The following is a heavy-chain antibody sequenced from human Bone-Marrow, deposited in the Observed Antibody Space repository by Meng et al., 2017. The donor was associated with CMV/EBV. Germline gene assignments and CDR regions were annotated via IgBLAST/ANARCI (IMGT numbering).Heavy chain of an antibody. D-gene: IGHD1-26*01. V-gene: IGHV3-21*01. Sequence: ETLSLTCAASGFTFSSYEMNWVRQAPGKGLEWVSSISSSSSYIYYADSVKGRFTISRDNAKNSLYLQMNSLRAEDTAVYYCARDGTVGASRGVYYYYYGMDVWGQGTTVT. CDR2: ISSSSSYI. J-gene: IGHJ6*01. CDR3: ARDGTVGASRGVYYYYYGMDV. CDR1: GFTFSSYE.